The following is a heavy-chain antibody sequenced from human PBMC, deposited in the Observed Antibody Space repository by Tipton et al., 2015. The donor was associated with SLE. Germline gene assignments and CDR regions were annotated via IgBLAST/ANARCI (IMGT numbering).Heavy chain of an antibody. Sequence: SLRLSCAVSAFDVSSNFMSWVRQAPGKGLEWLAVIYSSGTPQYAESVKGRFIISRDNSRNTLFLQINSLRLDDTAVYYCARNGAGYYSAGYFDDWGPGTLVSVS. CDR1: AFDVSSNF. V-gene: IGHV3-66*01. CDR3: ARNGAGYYSAGYFDD. D-gene: IGHD3-22*01. J-gene: IGHJ4*02. CDR2: IYSSGTP.